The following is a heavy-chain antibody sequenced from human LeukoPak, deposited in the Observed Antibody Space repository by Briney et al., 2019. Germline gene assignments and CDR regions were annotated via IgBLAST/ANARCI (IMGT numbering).Heavy chain of an antibody. J-gene: IGHJ4*02. Sequence: GGSLRLSCAASGFTFSSYWMSWVRQAPGKGPEWVAHIKQDASQEYHVDSVKGRFTISRDNAKNSLYLQMNSLRDEDTAVYYCARGVVYPAWSGPHWSDYWGQGALVTVSS. CDR1: GFTFSSYW. CDR2: IKQDASQE. V-gene: IGHV3-7*01. CDR3: ARGVVYPAWSGPHWSDY. D-gene: IGHD3-3*01.